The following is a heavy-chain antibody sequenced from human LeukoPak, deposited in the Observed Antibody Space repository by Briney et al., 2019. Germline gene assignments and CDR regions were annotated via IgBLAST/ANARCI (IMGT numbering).Heavy chain of an antibody. J-gene: IGHJ4*02. CDR1: GYTFTGYY. CDR2: INPNSGGT. V-gene: IGHV1-2*02. D-gene: IGHD3-10*01. CDR3: ARDSGSYHGHFDY. Sequence: ASVTVSCKASGYTFTGYYMHWVRQAPGQGLEWMGWINPNSGGTNYAQKFQGRVTMTRDTSISTAYMELSRLRSDDTAVYYCARDSGSYHGHFDYWGQGTLVTVSS.